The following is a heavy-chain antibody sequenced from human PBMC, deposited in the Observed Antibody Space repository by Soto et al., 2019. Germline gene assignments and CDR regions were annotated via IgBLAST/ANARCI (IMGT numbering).Heavy chain of an antibody. J-gene: IGHJ6*02. CDR2: INSDGSSI. Sequence: EVQLVESGGGLVQPGGSVRLSCAASKFTITSYWMHWVRQAPGKGLVWVSRINSDGSSISYADAVKGRFTISRDNAKNTLDRQMNSLRVEDTAVYYCAIEVSHGYVLRGMDVWGQGTTVTVFS. CDR3: AIEVSHGYVLRGMDV. D-gene: IGHD5-18*01. CDR1: KFTITSYW. V-gene: IGHV3-74*01.